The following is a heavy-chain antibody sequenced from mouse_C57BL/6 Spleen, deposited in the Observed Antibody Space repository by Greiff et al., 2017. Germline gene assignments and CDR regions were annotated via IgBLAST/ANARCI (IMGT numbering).Heavy chain of an antibody. CDR1: GYTFTSYW. D-gene: IGHD2-4*01. CDR2: IYPGSGST. V-gene: IGHV1-55*01. J-gene: IGHJ3*01. CDR3: ARRNYDVGFAY. Sequence: QVRLQQSGAELVKPGASVKMSCKASGYTFTSYWITWVKQRPGQGLEWIGDIYPGSGSTNYNEKFKSKATLTVDTSSSTAYMQLSSLTSEDSAVYYCARRNYDVGFAYWGQGTLVTVSA.